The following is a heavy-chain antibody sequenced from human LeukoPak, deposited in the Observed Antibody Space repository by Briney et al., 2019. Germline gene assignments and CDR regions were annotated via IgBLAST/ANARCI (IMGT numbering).Heavy chain of an antibody. CDR1: GASISSGSYY. CDR2: IYYSGST. CDR3: ARAVTSSWYPGPELYYYYGMDV. Sequence: SETLSLTCTVSGASISSGSYYWSWTRQPPGKGLEWIGYIYYSGSTNYYPSLKSRVTISVDTSKNQFSLKLSSVTAADTAVYYCARAVTSSWYPGPELYYYYGMDVWGQGTTVTVSS. D-gene: IGHD6-13*01. J-gene: IGHJ6*02. V-gene: IGHV4-61*01.